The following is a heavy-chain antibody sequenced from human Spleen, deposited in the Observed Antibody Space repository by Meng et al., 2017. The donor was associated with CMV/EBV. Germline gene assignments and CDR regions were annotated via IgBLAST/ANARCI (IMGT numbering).Heavy chain of an antibody. CDR3: AHTLYYYDSSGYYHY. J-gene: IGHJ4*02. CDR1: GFSLSTSGVG. V-gene: IGHV2-5*02. D-gene: IGHD3-22*01. CDR2: IYWDDDK. Sequence: TLKESGPRPVKPTQTLTLTCTFSGFSLSTSGVGVGWIRQPPGKALEWLALIYWDDDKRYSPSLKSRLTITKDTSKNQVVLTMTNMDPVDTATYYCAHTLYYYDSSGYYHYWGQGTLVTVSS.